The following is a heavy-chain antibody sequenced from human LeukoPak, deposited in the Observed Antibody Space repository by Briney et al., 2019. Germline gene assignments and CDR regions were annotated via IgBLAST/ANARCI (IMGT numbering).Heavy chain of an antibody. CDR3: TRGYYDSPFDY. CDR2: IRSKANSYTT. V-gene: IGHV3-73*01. CDR1: GFTFSGSA. Sequence: GGSLRLSCAASGFTFSGSAMHWVRQASGKGLEWVGRIRSKANSYTTAYAASVKGRFTISRDDSKNTAYLQMNSLKTEDTAVYYCTRGYYDSPFDYWGQGTLVTVSS. D-gene: IGHD3-22*01. J-gene: IGHJ4*02.